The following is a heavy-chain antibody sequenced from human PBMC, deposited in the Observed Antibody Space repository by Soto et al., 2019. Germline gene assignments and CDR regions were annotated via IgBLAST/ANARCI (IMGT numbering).Heavy chain of an antibody. Sequence: QLQLQESGPGLVKPSETLSLTCSVSDDSINSDKYYWGWIRQPPGKGLEWIGSIYYRGNAYYNPSLQTRVTISLDKSNSQFSLKLNCVTAADSAVYFCARLEALATISYYFDFWGPGALVTVSS. V-gene: IGHV4-39*01. CDR1: DDSINSDKYY. CDR2: IYYRGNA. D-gene: IGHD5-12*01. CDR3: ARLEALATISYYFDF. J-gene: IGHJ4*02.